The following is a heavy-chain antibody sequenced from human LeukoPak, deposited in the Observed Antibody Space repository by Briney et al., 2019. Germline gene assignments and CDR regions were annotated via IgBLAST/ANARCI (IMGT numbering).Heavy chain of an antibody. V-gene: IGHV3-7*03. CDR1: GFTLSSYE. J-gene: IGHJ4*02. Sequence: GGSLRLSCIVSGFTLSSYEMSWIRQAPGKGLEWVANIKQDGSEKYYVDSVKGRFTISRDNAKNSLYLQINSLRAEDTAVYYCAKRYYDVLTGLDLFDYWGQGTLVTVSS. CDR2: IKQDGSEK. D-gene: IGHD3-9*01. CDR3: AKRYYDVLTGLDLFDY.